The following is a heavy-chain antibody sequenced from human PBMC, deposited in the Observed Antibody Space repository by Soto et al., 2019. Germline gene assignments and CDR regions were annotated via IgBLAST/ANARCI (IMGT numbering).Heavy chain of an antibody. CDR1: GGSISSSSYY. D-gene: IGHD1-26*01. CDR2: IYYSGST. J-gene: IGHJ5*02. Sequence: SETLSLTCTVSGGSISSSSYYWGWIRQPPGKGLEWFGSIYYSGSTYYNPSLKSRVTISVDTSKNQFSLKLSSVTAADTAVYYCARHDWGELAGGDNWLDPWGQGTLVTVSS. CDR3: ARHDWGELAGGDNWLDP. V-gene: IGHV4-39*01.